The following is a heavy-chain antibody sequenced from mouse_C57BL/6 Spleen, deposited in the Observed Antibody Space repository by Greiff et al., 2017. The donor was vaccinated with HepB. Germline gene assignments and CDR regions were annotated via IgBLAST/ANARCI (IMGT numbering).Heavy chain of an antibody. J-gene: IGHJ3*01. V-gene: IGHV5-17*01. CDR1: GFTFSDYG. CDR2: ISSGSSTI. Sequence: EVMLVESGGGLVKPGGSLKLSCAASGFTFSDYGMHWVRQAPEKGLEWVAYISSGSSTIYYTDTVKGRFTISRDNAKNTLCLEMTSLRSEDTAMYYCASLNWDGAYWGQGTLVTVSA. CDR3: ASLNWDGAY. D-gene: IGHD4-1*01.